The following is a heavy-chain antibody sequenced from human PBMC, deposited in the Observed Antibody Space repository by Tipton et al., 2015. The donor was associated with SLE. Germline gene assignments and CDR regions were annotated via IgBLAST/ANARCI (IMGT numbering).Heavy chain of an antibody. CDR2: INPNSGGT. CDR3: AREGIYCTNGVCRDY. J-gene: IGHJ4*02. D-gene: IGHD2-8*01. V-gene: IGHV1-18*01. Sequence: QLVQSGAEVKKPGASVKVSCKASGYTFTSYVISWVRQAPGQGLEWMGWINPNSGGTNYAQKLQGRVTMTTDTSTSTAYMELRSLRSDDTAVYYCAREGIYCTNGVCRDYWGQGTLVTVSS. CDR1: GYTFTSYV.